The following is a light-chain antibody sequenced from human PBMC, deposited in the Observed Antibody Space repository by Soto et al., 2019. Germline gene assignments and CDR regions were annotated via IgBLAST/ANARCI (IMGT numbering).Light chain of an antibody. V-gene: IGKV1-8*01. Sequence: AIRMTQCPPSFSASTGDRVTITCRASQSIGTYLAWYQQRPGKAPNLLIYSASILQSGVPSRFSGSGSGTDFTLTITSLQSEDFATYYCQQYHAYPPTFGQGTNVGIK. J-gene: IGKJ1*01. CDR2: SAS. CDR1: QSIGTY. CDR3: QQYHAYPPT.